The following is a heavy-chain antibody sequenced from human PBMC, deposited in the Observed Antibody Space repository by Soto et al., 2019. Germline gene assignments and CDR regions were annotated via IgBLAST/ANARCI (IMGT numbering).Heavy chain of an antibody. CDR3: ARSPQRINLARGLLGSWFDS. CDR2: VKQSGST. J-gene: IGHJ5*01. V-gene: IGHV4-34*01. CDR1: GGSLSGNF. Sequence: SETLSLTCAVYGGSLSGNFWGWIRQPPGKGLEWIGEVKQSGSTNYNPSLKSRVTISVDTSRSQISLKVNSVTAADTAVYYCARSPQRINLARGLLGSWFDSRAQGIPVTVSS. D-gene: IGHD3-10*01.